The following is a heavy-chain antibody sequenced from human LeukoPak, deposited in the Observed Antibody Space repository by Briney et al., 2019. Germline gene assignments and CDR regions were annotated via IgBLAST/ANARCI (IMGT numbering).Heavy chain of an antibody. V-gene: IGHV3-7*04. CDR3: GRGSGWLVDY. CDR1: GLSFSTYW. CDR2: IKQDGSEK. J-gene: IGHJ4*02. D-gene: IGHD6-19*01. Sequence: PGGSLRLSCAASGLSFSTYWMTWARQAPGKGLEWVANIKQDGSEKEYVDSVKGRFTISRDNAKKSVYLQMNSLRDEDTAVYYCGRGSGWLVDYWGQGTLVTVSS.